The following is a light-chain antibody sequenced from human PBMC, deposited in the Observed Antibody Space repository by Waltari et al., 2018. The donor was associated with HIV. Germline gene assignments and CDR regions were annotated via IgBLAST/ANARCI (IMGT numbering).Light chain of an antibody. V-gene: IGLV1-40*01. J-gene: IGLJ2*01. CDR3: QSYDSSLSGFVV. CDR2: GNS. Sequence: QSVLTQPPSVSGAPGQRVTISCTGSSSHIGAGYDVHSYQQLPGTAPKLLIYGNSNRPSGVPDRFSGSKSGTSASLAITGLQAEDEADYYCQSYDSSLSGFVVFGGGTKLTVL. CDR1: SSHIGAGYD.